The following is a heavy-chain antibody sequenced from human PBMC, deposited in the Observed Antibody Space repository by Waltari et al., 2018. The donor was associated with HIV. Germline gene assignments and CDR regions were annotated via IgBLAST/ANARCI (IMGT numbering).Heavy chain of an antibody. CDR2: IKSNTDGGTT. CDR1: GFTFRIAC. Sequence: EVQLKESGGGLVEPGGSLRLSCAASGFTFRIACMAWVRRAPGKGLGWVGCIKSNTDGGTTDYAVPVKGRFTISRDDSRNTLFLQMNTLSTEDTAIYYCSTFSVSGAFDFWGQGTKVTVSS. J-gene: IGHJ3*01. CDR3: STFSVSGAFDF. V-gene: IGHV3-15*01. D-gene: IGHD3-16*02.